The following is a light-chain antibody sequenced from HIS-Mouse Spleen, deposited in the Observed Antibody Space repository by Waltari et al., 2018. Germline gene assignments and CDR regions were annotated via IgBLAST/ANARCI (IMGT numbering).Light chain of an antibody. CDR2: EGS. J-gene: IGLJ3*02. CDR3: CSYAGSSTWV. Sequence: QSALTQPASVSGSPGQSITISCTGTSSAVGSYNLVSWYPQHPGKAPKLMIYEGSTRPSGVSNRFSGSKSGNTASLTISGLQAEDEADYYCCSYAGSSTWVFGGGTKLTVL. CDR1: SSAVGSYNL. V-gene: IGLV2-23*01.